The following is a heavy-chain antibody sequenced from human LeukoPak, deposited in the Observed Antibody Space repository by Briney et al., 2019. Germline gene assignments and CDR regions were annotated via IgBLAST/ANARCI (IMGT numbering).Heavy chain of an antibody. CDR1: GFSLTTGVA. CDR3: AQRRRYCIGGTCAYNFDQ. J-gene: IGHJ4*02. CDR2: TFWDDEK. Sequence: SGPTLVNPTQTLTLTCTFSGFSLTTGVAVAWIRQPPGKALEWIALTFWDDEKRYSSSLESRLTITKYTSRNQVVLTVTNVDPADTATYFCAQRRRYCIGGTCAYNFDQWGQGVLVTVSS. V-gene: IGHV2-5*02. D-gene: IGHD2-15*01.